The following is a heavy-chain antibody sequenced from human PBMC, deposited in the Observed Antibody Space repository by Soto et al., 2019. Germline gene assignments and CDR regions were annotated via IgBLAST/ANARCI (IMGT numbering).Heavy chain of an antibody. CDR1: GFTFSSYA. Sequence: GGSLRLSCAASGFTFSSYAMSWVRQAPGKGLEWVSAISGSGGSTYYADSVKGRFTISRDNSKNTLYLQMNSLRAEDTAVYYCAKETGCELLLWDYYGMDVWGQGTTVTVSS. CDR2: ISGSGGST. CDR3: AKETGCELLLWDYYGMDV. D-gene: IGHD1-26*01. V-gene: IGHV3-23*01. J-gene: IGHJ6*02.